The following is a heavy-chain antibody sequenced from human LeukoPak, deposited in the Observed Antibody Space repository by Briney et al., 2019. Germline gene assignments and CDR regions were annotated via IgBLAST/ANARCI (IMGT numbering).Heavy chain of an antibody. V-gene: IGHV1-2*02. CDR1: GYTFTGYY. D-gene: IGHD3-22*01. Sequence: GASVKVSCKASGYTFTGYYMHWVRQAPGQGLEWMGWINPNSGGTNYAQKFQGRVTMTRDTSIGTAYMELSRLRSDDTAVYYCASNTDYYDSSGCFDYWGQGTLVTVSS. J-gene: IGHJ4*02. CDR2: INPNSGGT. CDR3: ASNTDYYDSSGCFDY.